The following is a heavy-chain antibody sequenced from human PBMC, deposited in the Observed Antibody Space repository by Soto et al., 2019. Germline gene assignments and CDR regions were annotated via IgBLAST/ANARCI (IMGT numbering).Heavy chain of an antibody. J-gene: IGHJ4*02. D-gene: IGHD6-13*01. CDR2: ISGSGGST. CDR1: GFTFSSYA. CDR3: AKSPIQRFMAAAANGPDY. Sequence: PGGSLRLSCAASGFTFSSYAMSCVRQAPGKGLEWVSAISGSGGSTYYADSVKGRFTISRDNSKNTLYLQMNSLRAEDTAVYYCAKSPIQRFMAAAANGPDYWGQGTLVTVSS. V-gene: IGHV3-23*01.